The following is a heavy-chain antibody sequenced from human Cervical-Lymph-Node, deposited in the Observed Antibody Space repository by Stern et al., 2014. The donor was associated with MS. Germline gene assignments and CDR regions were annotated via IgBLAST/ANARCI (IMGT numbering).Heavy chain of an antibody. CDR2: AWYDGSTA. CDR1: GFTFSSYG. J-gene: IGHJ4*02. Sequence: VQLLESGGGVVQPGTSLRLSCAASGFTFSSYGMPWVRQASGKGLEWVALAWYDGSTAYYTNSVKGRFTISRDNSKNTLSLQMNSLTAEDTAVYYCARGHIPYAYNYLFDYWGQGTLVTVSS. D-gene: IGHD5-24*01. CDR3: ARGHIPYAYNYLFDY. V-gene: IGHV3-33*01.